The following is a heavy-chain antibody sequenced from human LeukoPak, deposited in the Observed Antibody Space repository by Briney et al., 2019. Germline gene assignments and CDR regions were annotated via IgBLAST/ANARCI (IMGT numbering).Heavy chain of an antibody. J-gene: IGHJ6*03. CDR3: ARGAYYYDSSGYYYDYYYYYMDV. CDR1: GGSISSYY. D-gene: IGHD3-22*01. Sequence: ASETLSLTCTVSGGSISSYYWSWIRQPAGKGLEWIGRIYISGSTNYNPSLKSRVTMSVGTSKNQFSLKLSSVTAADTAVYYCARGAYYYDSSGYYYDYYYYYMDVWGKGTTVTVSS. V-gene: IGHV4-4*07. CDR2: IYISGST.